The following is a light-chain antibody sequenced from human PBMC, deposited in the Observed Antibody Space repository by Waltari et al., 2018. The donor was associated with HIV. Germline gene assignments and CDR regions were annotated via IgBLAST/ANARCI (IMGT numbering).Light chain of an antibody. CDR1: SSDVGRYNY. Sequence: QSALTQPASVSGSPGQSVTIFCTGTSSDVGRYNYVSWYQQHPGKAPKVIIYDVTSRPSGVSDRFSGSKSGNTASLTISGLQAEDEEVYYCLSYTSSSTEVFGGGTRLTVL. J-gene: IGLJ3*02. CDR3: LSYTSSSTEV. V-gene: IGLV2-14*03. CDR2: DVT.